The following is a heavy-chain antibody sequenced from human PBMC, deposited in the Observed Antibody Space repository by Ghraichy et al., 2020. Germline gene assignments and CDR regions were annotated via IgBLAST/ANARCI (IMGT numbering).Heavy chain of an antibody. V-gene: IGHV3-23*01. CDR2: ISGSGGST. Sequence: GSLRLSCAASGFTFSNYVLSWVRQAPGKGLEWVSAISGSGGSTYFPDSVKGRFTISRDNSKNTVSLQMNSLRAEDTAVYYCAKGIAACTTTISYYYNGMDVWGQGTTVPVS. J-gene: IGHJ6*02. D-gene: IGHD6-13*01. CDR1: GFTFSNYV. CDR3: AKGIAACTTTISYYYNGMDV.